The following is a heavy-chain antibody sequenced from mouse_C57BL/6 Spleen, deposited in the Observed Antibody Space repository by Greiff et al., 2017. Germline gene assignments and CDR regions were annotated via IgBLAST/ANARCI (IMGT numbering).Heavy chain of an antibody. D-gene: IGHD2-4*01. CDR3: ARVSDYDGGFDY. V-gene: IGHV3-6*01. CDR1: GYSITSGYY. Sequence: EVQLQESGPGLVKPSQSLSLTCSVTGYSITSGYYWNWIRQFPGNKLEWMGYISYDGSNNYNPSLKNRISITRDTSKNQFFLKLNSVTTEDTATYYCARVSDYDGGFDYWGQGTTLTVSS. CDR2: ISYDGSN. J-gene: IGHJ2*01.